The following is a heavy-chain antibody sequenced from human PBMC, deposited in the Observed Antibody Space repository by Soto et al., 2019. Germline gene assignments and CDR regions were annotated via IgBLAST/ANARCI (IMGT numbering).Heavy chain of an antibody. CDR1: GYSISSGYY. CDR3: ATTHCSSTSCRPYNWFDP. CDR2: IYHSGST. Sequence: PSETLSLTCAVSGYSISSGYYWGWIRQPPGKGLEWIGSIYHSGSTYYNPSLKSRVTISVDTSKNQFSLKLSSVTAADTAVYYCATTHCSSTSCRPYNWFDPWGQGTLVTV. D-gene: IGHD2-2*01. J-gene: IGHJ5*02. V-gene: IGHV4-38-2*01.